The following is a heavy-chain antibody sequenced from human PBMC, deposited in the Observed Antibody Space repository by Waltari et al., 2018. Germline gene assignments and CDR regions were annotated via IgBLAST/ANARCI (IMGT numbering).Heavy chain of an antibody. J-gene: IGHJ4*02. D-gene: IGHD2-15*01. CDR2: MSREGRKE. Sequence: VQLVESGGGVVQPGRSLRLSCAASGFSFRSDGMHWVRQAPGKGPEWGAAMSREGRKEHYAGPVEGRFTISRDNSNNMLYLQMNSLRAEDTAIYYCVRGGGPYFDYWGQGALVIVSS. CDR1: GFSFRSDG. V-gene: IGHV3-30*13. CDR3: VRGGGPYFDY.